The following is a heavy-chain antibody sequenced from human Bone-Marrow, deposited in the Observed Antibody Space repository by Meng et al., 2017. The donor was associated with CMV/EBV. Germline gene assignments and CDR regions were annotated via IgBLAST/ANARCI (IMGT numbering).Heavy chain of an antibody. V-gene: IGHV4-4*02. Sequence: SETLSLTCAVSGGSISSSNRWSWVRQPPGKGLEWIGEIYHSGSTNYNPSLKSRVTISVDTSKNQFSLKLSSVTAADTAVYYCARASGGSGYSPPFDPWGQGTLVTVSS. CDR3: ARASGGSGYSPPFDP. CDR2: IYHSGST. CDR1: GGSISSSNR. J-gene: IGHJ5*02. D-gene: IGHD3-3*01.